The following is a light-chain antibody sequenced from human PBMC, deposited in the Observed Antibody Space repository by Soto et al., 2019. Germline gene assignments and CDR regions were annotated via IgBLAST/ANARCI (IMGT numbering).Light chain of an antibody. CDR2: GAS. V-gene: IGKV3-15*01. J-gene: IGKJ1*01. CDR1: QSVSSN. Sequence: EKVMTQSPATLSVSPGERATLSCRASQSVSSNLAWYQQKPGQAPRLLIYGASTRATGIPARFSGSGSGTEFTLTISSLQSEDFAVYFCQQYNNWPRTFGQGTEV. CDR3: QQYNNWPRT.